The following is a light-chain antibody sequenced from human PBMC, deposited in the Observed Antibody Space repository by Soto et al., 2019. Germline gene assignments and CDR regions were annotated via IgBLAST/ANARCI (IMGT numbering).Light chain of an antibody. CDR2: DAS. Sequence: EIVMTQSPATLSVSPGERATLSCRASQSVSRNLAWYQQKPGQAPRLLILDASTRAAGIPGRVSGSGSGREFTLTISSLQSEDFAVYYCQQYNNWYTFGQGTKLEI. V-gene: IGKV3-15*01. J-gene: IGKJ2*01. CDR3: QQYNNWYT. CDR1: QSVSRN.